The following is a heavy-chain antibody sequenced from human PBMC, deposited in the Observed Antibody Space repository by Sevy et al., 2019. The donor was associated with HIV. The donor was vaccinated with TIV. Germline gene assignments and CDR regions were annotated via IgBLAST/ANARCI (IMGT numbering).Heavy chain of an antibody. CDR3: ARSQSSSWHYFDY. J-gene: IGHJ4*02. CDR1: GFTFSTYA. Sequence: GGSLRLSCAASGFTFSTYAIHWVRQAPGTGLEWVAVISYDGSFTYYADSVEGRFTISRDNSKNTLFLQMNSLRHEDTAVYYCARSQSSSWHYFDYWGQGTLVTVSS. CDR2: ISYDGSFT. V-gene: IGHV3-30*04. D-gene: IGHD6-13*01.